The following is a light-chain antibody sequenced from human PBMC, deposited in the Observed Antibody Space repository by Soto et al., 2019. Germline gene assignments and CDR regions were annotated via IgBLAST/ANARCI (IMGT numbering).Light chain of an antibody. CDR1: QGISNY. V-gene: IGKV1-27*01. CDR3: QKYNCSPRT. CDR2: AAS. Sequence: DIQMTQSPSSLSASVGDRVTITCRASQGISNYLAWYQQKPGKVPKLLIYAASTLQSGVPSRFSGSGSGTDFTLTISSPQTEYFAKDDGQKYNCSPRTFGKGTQVEIE. J-gene: IGKJ1*01.